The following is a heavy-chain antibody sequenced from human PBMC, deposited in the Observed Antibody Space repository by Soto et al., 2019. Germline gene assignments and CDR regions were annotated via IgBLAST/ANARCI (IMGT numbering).Heavy chain of an antibody. J-gene: IGHJ6*02. V-gene: IGHV5-51*01. CDR3: AASIFYYGMDV. CDR1: GYTFTNYW. Sequence: PGASLKISWKGSGYTFTNYWIGWVRQMPGKGLEWMGIIYPGDSDTKYNPSFQGQVTISADKSITTPYLQWSSLKASDTAIYYCAASIFYYGMDVWGQGTTVTVSS. CDR2: IYPGDSDT.